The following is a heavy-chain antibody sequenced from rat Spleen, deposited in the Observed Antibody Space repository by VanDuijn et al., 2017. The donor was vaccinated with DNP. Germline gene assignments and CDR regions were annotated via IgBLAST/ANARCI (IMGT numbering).Heavy chain of an antibody. D-gene: IGHD1-4*01. CDR2: ISHTDDTT. CDR1: GFTFSDYY. J-gene: IGHJ2*01. V-gene: IGHV5-20*01. CDR3: TREQHYHFDY. Sequence: EVQLVESGGGLVLPGWSLRLSCAASGFTFSDYYMAWVRQTPTRGLEWVAIISHTDDTTYYPDSVRGRFTISRDNAENSLYLQMGSLKSEDTATYYCTREQHYHFDYWGQGVMVTVSS.